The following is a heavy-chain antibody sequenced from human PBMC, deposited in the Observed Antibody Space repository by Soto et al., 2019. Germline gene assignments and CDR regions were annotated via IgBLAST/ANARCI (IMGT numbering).Heavy chain of an antibody. D-gene: IGHD1-26*01. V-gene: IGHV1-18*04. CDR1: GYTFTSYG. J-gene: IGHJ6*02. Sequence: ASVKVSCKASGYTFTSYGISWVRQAPGQGLEWMGWISAYNGNTNYAQKLQGRVTMTTDTSTSTAYMELRSLRSDDTAVYYCAREEQKNYYYGMDVWGQVTTVTVSS. CDR2: ISAYNGNT. CDR3: AREEQKNYYYGMDV.